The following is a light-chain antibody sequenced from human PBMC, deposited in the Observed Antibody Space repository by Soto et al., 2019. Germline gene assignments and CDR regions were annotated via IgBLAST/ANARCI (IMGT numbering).Light chain of an antibody. CDR1: QSVSSN. CDR2: GAS. CDR3: QQYNNLPRT. V-gene: IGKV3-15*01. Sequence: EIVMTQSTATLSVSPGERATLSCRTSQSVSSNLAWYQQKPGQAPRLLIYGASTRATGIPARFSGSGSGTEFTLTISSLQSEDFAVYYCQQYNNLPRTFGQGTKVEIK. J-gene: IGKJ1*01.